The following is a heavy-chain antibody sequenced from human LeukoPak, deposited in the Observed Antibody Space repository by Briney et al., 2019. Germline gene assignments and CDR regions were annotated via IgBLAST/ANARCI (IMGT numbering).Heavy chain of an antibody. J-gene: IGHJ4*02. Sequence: SVKVSCKASGGTLGSYAISWEPQTPGQGLEWMGGIIPIFGTANYAQKFQGRVTITADESTSTAYMELSSLRSEDTAVYYCATPTNYYDSSGYYSFDYWGQGTLVTVSS. CDR1: GGTLGSYA. D-gene: IGHD3-22*01. CDR3: ATPTNYYDSSGYYSFDY. V-gene: IGHV1-69*13. CDR2: IIPIFGTA.